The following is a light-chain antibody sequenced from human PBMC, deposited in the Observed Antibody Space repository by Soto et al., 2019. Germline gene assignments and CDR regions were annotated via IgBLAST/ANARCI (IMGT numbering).Light chain of an antibody. J-gene: IGKJ4*01. CDR2: AAS. CDR3: LHHNSYLALT. V-gene: IGKV1-17*01. CDR1: QGIRDD. Sequence: DIQMTQSPSSLSASVGDRVTITCRASQGIRDDLGWYQQKPGKAAKRLIYAASTLQSGFPSRFTGSRSGTEFTLTISSLQPEYFATYYYLHHNSYLALTFGGGTNVDTK.